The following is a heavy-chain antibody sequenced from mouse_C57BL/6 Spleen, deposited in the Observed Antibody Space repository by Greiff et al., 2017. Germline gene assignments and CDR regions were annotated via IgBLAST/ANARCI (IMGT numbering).Heavy chain of an antibody. Sequence: QVQLQQSGAELVMPGASVKLSCKASGYTFTSYWMPWVKQRPGQGLEWIGEIDPSDSYTNYNQKFKGKSTLTVDKSSSTAYMQLSSLTSEDSAVYYCARGYEMDYWGQGTSVTVSS. V-gene: IGHV1-69*01. J-gene: IGHJ4*01. CDR3: ARGYEMDY. CDR1: GYTFTSYW. CDR2: IDPSDSYT. D-gene: IGHD2-3*01.